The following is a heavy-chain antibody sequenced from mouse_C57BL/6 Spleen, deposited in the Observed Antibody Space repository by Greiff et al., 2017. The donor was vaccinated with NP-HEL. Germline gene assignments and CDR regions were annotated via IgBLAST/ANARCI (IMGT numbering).Heavy chain of an antibody. D-gene: IGHD4-1*01. J-gene: IGHJ3*01. V-gene: IGHV1-82*01. CDR2: IYPGDGDT. CDR1: GYAFSSSW. Sequence: VQLQQSGPELVKPGASVKISCKASGYAFSSSWMNWVKQRPGKGLEWIGRIYPGDGDTNYNGKFKGKATLTADKSSSTAYMQLSSLTSEDSAVYFCAREELGPWVAYWGQGTLVTVSA. CDR3: AREELGPWVAY.